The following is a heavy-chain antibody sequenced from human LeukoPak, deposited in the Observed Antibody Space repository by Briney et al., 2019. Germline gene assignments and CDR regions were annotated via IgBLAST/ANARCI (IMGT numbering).Heavy chain of an antibody. CDR2: ISSSSSYI. CDR3: ARANSYGTDY. CDR1: GFTFSSYS. J-gene: IGHJ4*02. D-gene: IGHD5-18*01. V-gene: IGHV3-21*01. Sequence: GGSLRLSCAASGFTFSSYSMDWVRQAPGKGLEWVSSISSSSSYIYYADSVKGRFTISRDNSKNTLYLQMNSLRAEDTAVYYCARANSYGTDYWGQGTLVTVSS.